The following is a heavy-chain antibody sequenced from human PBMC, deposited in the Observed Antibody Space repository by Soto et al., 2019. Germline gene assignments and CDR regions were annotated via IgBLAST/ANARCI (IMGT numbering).Heavy chain of an antibody. CDR1: GFTFNNYA. D-gene: IGHD6-13*01. CDR3: AKARSNWYCGPFDC. CDR2: FTGSGGST. V-gene: IGHV3-23*01. Sequence: VQLLESGGGLVQPGGSLRLSCAASGFTFNNYAMNWVRQAPGKGLEWVSSFTGSGGSTYYADSVKGRFTISRDDSKNTLYLQLNSLRAEDTAVYYCAKARSNWYCGPFDCWGQGILVTVSS. J-gene: IGHJ4*02.